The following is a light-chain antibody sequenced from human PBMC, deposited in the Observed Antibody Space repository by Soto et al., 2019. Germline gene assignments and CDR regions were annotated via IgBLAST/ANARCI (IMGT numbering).Light chain of an antibody. CDR2: DAS. J-gene: IGKJ1*01. V-gene: IGKV3-11*01. CDR1: QSVSSF. Sequence: EIVLTQSPATLSLSPGERATLSCRASQSVSSFLGWYHQKPAQAPRLLIYDASNRAPGIPARFSGSGSGTDFTLTISSLEPEDFAVYYCQQRSSWTCGQGTKVEIK. CDR3: QQRSSWT.